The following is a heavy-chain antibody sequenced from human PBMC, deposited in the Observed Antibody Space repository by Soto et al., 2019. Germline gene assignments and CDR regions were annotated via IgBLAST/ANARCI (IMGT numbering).Heavy chain of an antibody. CDR3: ARRGFMGATTIDY. J-gene: IGHJ4*02. CDR2: IYYSGST. CDR1: GGSFSSSNSY. D-gene: IGHD1-26*01. V-gene: IGHV4-39*01. Sequence: PSETLSLTCAVYGGSFSSSNSYWGWIRQPPGKGLEWIGSIYYSGSTYYNTSLKSRVSISVDTSKNQFSLKLSSVTAADTAVYYCARRGFMGATTIDYWGQGTLVTVSS.